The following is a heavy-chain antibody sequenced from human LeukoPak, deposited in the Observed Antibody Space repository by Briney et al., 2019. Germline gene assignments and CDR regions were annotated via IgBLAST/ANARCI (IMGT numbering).Heavy chain of an antibody. V-gene: IGHV3-74*01. CDR3: ASFQVAPERY. Sequence: GGSLRLSCAASGFTFSSFWMLWVRQAPGKGLVWVSRINGDGSSTDYADSVKGRFTISRDNAKNTLYLQMNTLRAEDTAVYYCASFQVAPERYWGLGTLVTVSS. J-gene: IGHJ4*02. CDR2: INGDGSST. CDR1: GFTFSSFW. D-gene: IGHD5-12*01.